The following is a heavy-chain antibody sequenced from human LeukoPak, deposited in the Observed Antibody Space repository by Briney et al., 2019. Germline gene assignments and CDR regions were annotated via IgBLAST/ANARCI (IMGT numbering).Heavy chain of an antibody. CDR2: IIPSAGRT. J-gene: IGHJ4*01. CDR1: GYTFTSYY. Sequence: ASVKVSCKASGYTFTSYYIHWVRQAPGQGLEWMGIIIPSAGRTNYAQKFRGRVSMTTDMSTSTVYMEPSSLRSEDTAVYYCAREYSGGNFDYWGQGTLVTVSS. CDR3: AREYSGGNFDY. D-gene: IGHD2-15*01. V-gene: IGHV1-46*01.